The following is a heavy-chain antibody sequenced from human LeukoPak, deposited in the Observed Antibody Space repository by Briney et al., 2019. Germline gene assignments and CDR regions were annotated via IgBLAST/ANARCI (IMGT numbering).Heavy chain of an antibody. CDR3: ARDRDAPAKYFFDY. V-gene: IGHV3-30*04. CDR2: ISNDGRDK. Sequence: PGGSLRLSCAASGFTFSNYAMHWVRQAPGKGLEWVAVISNDGRDKHYADSVKGRFTFSRDNSKNTVYLQMNSLRAEDSAVYYCARDRDAPAKYFFDYWGQGTLVTVSS. D-gene: IGHD2-15*01. CDR1: GFTFSNYA. J-gene: IGHJ4*02.